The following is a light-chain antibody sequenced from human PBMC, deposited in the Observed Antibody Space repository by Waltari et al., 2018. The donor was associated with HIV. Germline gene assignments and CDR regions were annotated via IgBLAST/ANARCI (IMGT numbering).Light chain of an antibody. CDR3: NSRDSSGNLWV. V-gene: IGLV3-19*01. CDR1: SPRSYH. J-gene: IGLJ3*02. Sequence: SSELTQDPAVSVALGKTVRITCQGDSPRSYHASRYQQKPGQAPVLVIYGKNNRPSGIPDRFSGSSSGNTASLTITGAQAEDEADYYCNSRDSSGNLWVFGGGTKLTVL. CDR2: GKN.